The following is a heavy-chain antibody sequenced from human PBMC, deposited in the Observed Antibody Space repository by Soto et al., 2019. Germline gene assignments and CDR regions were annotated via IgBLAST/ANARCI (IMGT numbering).Heavy chain of an antibody. CDR2: TYYRSTRSY. Sequence: QVQLQQSGPGLVKPSQTLSLTCAISGDSVSTNSATWDSIRQAPSRGLEWLGRTYYRSTRSYDYAVSVQGRININPDTSSIQFSLHLSSVTRGDTAVYYCVRLIGNSWLDSWCQGTPVTVSS. D-gene: IGHD2-8*01. V-gene: IGHV6-1*01. CDR3: VRLIGNSWLDS. CDR1: GDSVSTNSAT. J-gene: IGHJ5*01.